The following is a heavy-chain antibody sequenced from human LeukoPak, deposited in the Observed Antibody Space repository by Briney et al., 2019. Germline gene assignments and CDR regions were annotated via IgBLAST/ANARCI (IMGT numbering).Heavy chain of an antibody. CDR2: ISYDGSNK. J-gene: IGHJ4*02. CDR1: GFTFSSYG. V-gene: IGHV3-30*18. CDR3: AKDMVSDFWSADDDY. Sequence: PGGSLRLSCAASGFTFSSYGMHWVRQAPGKGLEWVAVISYDGSNKYYADSVKGRFTISRDNSKNTLYLQMNSLRAEDTAVYYCAKDMVSDFWSADDDYWCQGTLVTVSS. D-gene: IGHD3-3*01.